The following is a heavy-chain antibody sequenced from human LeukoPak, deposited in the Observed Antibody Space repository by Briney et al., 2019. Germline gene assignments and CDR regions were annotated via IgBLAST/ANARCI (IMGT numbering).Heavy chain of an antibody. J-gene: IGHJ5*02. D-gene: IGHD2-2*01. CDR1: GGSISSSRFF. V-gene: IGHV4-39*07. CDR2: IYYTGST. CDR3: ARDSVVVVPSLGLDP. Sequence: SETLSLTCTVSGGSISSSRFFWGWIRQPPGKGLEWVGSIYYTGSTYDNPSLKSRLTMSVDPSKNQFFLNLTSVTAADTAVYYCARDSVVVVPSLGLDPWGQGTLVTVSS.